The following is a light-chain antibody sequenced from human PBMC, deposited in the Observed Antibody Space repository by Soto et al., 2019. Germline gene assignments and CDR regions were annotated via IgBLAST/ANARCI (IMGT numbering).Light chain of an antibody. CDR3: AIWDDSLSGL. Sequence: QSVLSQPPSAFGTPGQRVTISFSGSSSNIGNHYVYWYQQLPGTTPKLLIYRDDRRPSGVPDRFSGSRSGTSASLAISGLRSEDEADYYCAIWDDSLSGLFGGGTKLTVL. J-gene: IGLJ2*01. CDR2: RDD. CDR1: SSNIGNHY. V-gene: IGLV1-47*01.